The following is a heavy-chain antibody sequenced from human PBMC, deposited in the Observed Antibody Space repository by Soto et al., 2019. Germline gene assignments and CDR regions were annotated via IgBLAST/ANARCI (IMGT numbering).Heavy chain of an antibody. D-gene: IGHD3-10*01. CDR3: VGGKYYFDY. CDR2: ISYDGSNK. J-gene: IGHJ4*02. Sequence: QVQLVESGGGVVQPGRSLRLSCAASGFPFTTYGMHWVREGPGKGLEWVAVISYDGSNKYYADSVKGRFTISRDNSKKTLYRQMNSLRPADTALYYCVGGKYYFDYRGQGTLVTVSS. CDR1: GFPFTTYG. V-gene: IGHV3-30*03.